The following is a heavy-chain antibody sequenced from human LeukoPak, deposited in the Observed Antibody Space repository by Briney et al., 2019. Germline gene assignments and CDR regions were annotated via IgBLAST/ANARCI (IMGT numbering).Heavy chain of an antibody. D-gene: IGHD1-26*01. CDR3: ARGIVGVIPIDY. J-gene: IGHJ4*02. Sequence: GGSLRLSCAASGFTVSSNYMAWVRQAPGEGLEWVSFVYGDYNAYYADSVKGRFTISRDNSANTLYLQMNSLRVEDTAVYYCARGIVGVIPIDYWGQGTLVTVSS. CDR2: VYGDYNA. V-gene: IGHV3-53*01. CDR1: GFTVSSNY.